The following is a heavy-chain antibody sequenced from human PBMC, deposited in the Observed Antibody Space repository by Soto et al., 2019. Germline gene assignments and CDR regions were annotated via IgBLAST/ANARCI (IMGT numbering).Heavy chain of an antibody. V-gene: IGHV3-23*01. Sequence: EVQLLESGGGLVQPGGSLRLSCAASGFTFSSYAMNWVRQAPGKGLEWVSGISGSGGSTDYADSVKGRFTISRDNSKKMLDLQMNSVRAEDTAVYYCAKEIVDYSEGSCPFAYWGQGTLVTVSS. J-gene: IGHJ4*02. CDR2: ISGSGGST. CDR1: GFTFSSYA. D-gene: IGHD2-15*01. CDR3: AKEIVDYSEGSCPFAY.